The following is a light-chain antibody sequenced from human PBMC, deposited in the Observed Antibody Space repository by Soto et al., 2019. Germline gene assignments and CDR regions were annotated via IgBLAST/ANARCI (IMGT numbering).Light chain of an antibody. CDR2: EGS. CDR3: CSYAGSSTFWV. Sequence: QSALTQPASVSGSPGQSITISCTGTSSDVGSYNLVSWYQQHPGKAPKLMIYEGSKRPSGVSNRFSGSKSGNTASLTISGLQAEDEADYYCCSYAGSSTFWVFGGGTKDTVL. CDR1: SSDVGSYNL. V-gene: IGLV2-23*03. J-gene: IGLJ3*02.